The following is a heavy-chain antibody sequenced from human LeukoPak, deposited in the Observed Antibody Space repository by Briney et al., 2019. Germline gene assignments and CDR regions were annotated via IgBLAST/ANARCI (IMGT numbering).Heavy chain of an antibody. CDR2: ISSSSSTI. CDR3: ARAIRITMIGN. Sequence: GGSLRLSCAASGFTFSSYSMNWVRQAPGKGLEWVSYISSSSSTIYYADSVKGRFTISRDNAKNSLYLQMNSLRAEDTAVYYCARAIRITMIGNWGQGTLVTVSS. CDR1: GFTFSSYS. D-gene: IGHD3-22*01. J-gene: IGHJ4*02. V-gene: IGHV3-48*04.